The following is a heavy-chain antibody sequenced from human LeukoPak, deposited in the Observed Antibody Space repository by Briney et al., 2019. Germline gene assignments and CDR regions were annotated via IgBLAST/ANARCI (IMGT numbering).Heavy chain of an antibody. CDR2: IYSTGST. D-gene: IGHD6-13*01. CDR3: ARGIADPCSFDS. J-gene: IGHJ4*02. CDR1: GGSINFYY. Sequence: SETLSPACTVFGGSINFYYWSWIRQPAGKGLEWIGRIYSTGSTNYSPSLKSRVTMSVDKSKNQFSLNLSSVTAADTAVYYCARGIADPCSFDSWGQGTPVTVSS. V-gene: IGHV4-4*07.